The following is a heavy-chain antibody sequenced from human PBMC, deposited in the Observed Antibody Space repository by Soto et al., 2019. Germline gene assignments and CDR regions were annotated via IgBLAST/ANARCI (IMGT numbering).Heavy chain of an antibody. V-gene: IGHV3-11*01. CDR3: ARVRYYGSGSYSSDY. J-gene: IGHJ4*02. CDR1: GFTFSNYY. D-gene: IGHD3-10*01. Sequence: QVQLVESGGGLVKPGGSLRLSFTASGFTFSNYYMSWIRQAPGKGLEWVSYISSSGGNTIYYTDSVKGRFTISRDNAKNSLYLQMNSLRAEDTAVYYCARVRYYGSGSYSSDYWGQGTLVTVSS. CDR2: ISSSGGNTI.